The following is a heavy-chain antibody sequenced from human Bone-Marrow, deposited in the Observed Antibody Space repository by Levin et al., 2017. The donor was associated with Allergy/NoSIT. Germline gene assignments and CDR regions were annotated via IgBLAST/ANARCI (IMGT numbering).Heavy chain of an antibody. CDR1: GYTFTSYG. V-gene: IGHV1-18*01. Sequence: GGSLRLSCKASGYTFTSYGINWVRQAPGQGLEWMGWISTYNGNTNYAQKLQGRVTMTADTSTTTAYMELRSLRSADTAVYYCARGRDYYYYMDVWGKGTTVTVSS. CDR3: ARGRDYYYYMDV. J-gene: IGHJ6*03. CDR2: ISTYNGNT.